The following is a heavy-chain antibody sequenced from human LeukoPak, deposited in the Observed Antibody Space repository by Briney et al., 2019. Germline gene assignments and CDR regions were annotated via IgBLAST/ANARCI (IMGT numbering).Heavy chain of an antibody. Sequence: PGRSLRLSCAASGFTFSSYGMHWVRQAPGKGLEWVAVIWYDGSNKYYADSVKGRFTISRDNSKNTLYLQMNSLRAEDTAVYYCARCEAFWSGYPDCWGQGTLVTVSS. J-gene: IGHJ4*02. D-gene: IGHD3-3*01. CDR1: GFTFSSYG. V-gene: IGHV3-33*01. CDR3: ARCEAFWSGYPDC. CDR2: IWYDGSNK.